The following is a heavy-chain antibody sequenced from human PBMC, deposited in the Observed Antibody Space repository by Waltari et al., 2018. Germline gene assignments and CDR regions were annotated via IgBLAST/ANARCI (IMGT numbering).Heavy chain of an antibody. CDR1: GGSISSSSYY. CDR3: ARPRGEYYFDY. D-gene: IGHD3-16*01. J-gene: IGHJ4*02. V-gene: IGHV4-39*01. Sequence: QLQLQESGPGLVKPSETLSLTCTVSGGSISSSSYYWGWIRQPPGKGLEGIGSIYYSGSTYYNPSLKSRVTISVDTSKNQFSLKLSSVTAADTAVYYCARPRGEYYFDYWGQGTLVTVSS. CDR2: IYYSGST.